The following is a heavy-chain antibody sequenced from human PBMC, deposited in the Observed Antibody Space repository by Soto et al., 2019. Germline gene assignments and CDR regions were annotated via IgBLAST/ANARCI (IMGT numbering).Heavy chain of an antibody. CDR2: IYNGGST. J-gene: IGHJ4*02. D-gene: IGHD7-27*01. CDR1: GGSISSGDYC. V-gene: IGHV4-30-4*01. CDR3: ARGPSGDKVDY. Sequence: QVQLQESGPGLVKPSQTLSLTCTVSGGSISSGDYCWSWIRQPPDRGLEWIAHIYNGGSTYSNPSLTSRVTISIDTSMTQFSLKLSSVSAADTAVYYCARGPSGDKVDYWGQGTLVTVSS.